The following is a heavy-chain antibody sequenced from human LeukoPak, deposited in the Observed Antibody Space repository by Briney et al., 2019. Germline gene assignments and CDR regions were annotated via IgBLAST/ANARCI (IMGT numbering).Heavy chain of an antibody. V-gene: IGHV4-59*01. J-gene: IGHJ5*01. CDR3: ARGGGYRNWFDS. Sequence: SETLSLTCTVSGGSISSYYWSWIRQPPGKGLERIGYIYYSGSTNYNPSLKSRVTISVDTSKNQFSLKLSSVTAADTAVYYCARGGGYRNWFDSWGQGTLVTVSS. D-gene: IGHD5-24*01. CDR2: IYYSGST. CDR1: GGSISSYY.